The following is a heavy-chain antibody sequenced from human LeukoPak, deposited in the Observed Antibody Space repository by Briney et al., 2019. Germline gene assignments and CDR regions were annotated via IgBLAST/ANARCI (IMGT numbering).Heavy chain of an antibody. CDR2: INQSGST. J-gene: IGHJ5*02. V-gene: IGHV4-34*01. D-gene: IGHD6-19*01. CDR3: ARGRPLGSSGAWFDP. Sequence: PSETLSLTCAVYSGSFSNYYWSWIRQPPGKGLEWIGEINQSGSTNYNPSLKSRVTISVDPSKNQFSLKLSSVTAADTAVYYCARGRPLGSSGAWFDPWGQGTLVTVSS. CDR1: SGSFSNYY.